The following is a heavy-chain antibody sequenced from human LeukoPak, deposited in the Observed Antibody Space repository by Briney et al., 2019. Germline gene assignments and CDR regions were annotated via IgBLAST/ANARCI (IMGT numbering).Heavy chain of an antibody. V-gene: IGHV4-31*03. Sequence: SETLSLTCTVSGGSISSGGYYWSWIRQHPGKGLEWIGYIYYSGSTYYNPSLKSRVTISVDTSKDQFSLKLSSVTAADTAVYYCARGFFYDSSGYISRYYYYYGMDVWGQGTTVTVSS. J-gene: IGHJ6*02. CDR1: GGSISSGGYY. CDR3: ARGFFYDSSGYISRYYYYYGMDV. CDR2: IYYSGST. D-gene: IGHD3-22*01.